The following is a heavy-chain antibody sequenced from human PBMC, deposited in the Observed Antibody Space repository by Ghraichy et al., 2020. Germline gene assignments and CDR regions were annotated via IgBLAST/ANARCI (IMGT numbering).Heavy chain of an antibody. Sequence: SETLSLTCTVSSGSITSPDYYWSWVRQTPGKGLEWIGFIYYSGSTYYNPSLKSRLTISVDTSKNQFSLKLNSVTAADTAVYYCARAQSRDSTGYYFDYWGQGTLVTVSS. V-gene: IGHV4-30-4*01. D-gene: IGHD3-22*01. CDR1: SGSITSPDYY. J-gene: IGHJ4*02. CDR2: IYYSGST. CDR3: ARAQSRDSTGYYFDY.